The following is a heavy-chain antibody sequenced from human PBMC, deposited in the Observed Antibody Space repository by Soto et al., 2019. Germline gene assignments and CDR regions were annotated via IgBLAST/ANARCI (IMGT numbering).Heavy chain of an antibody. J-gene: IGHJ6*02. Sequence: GGPLRLSCAASGFTFYVYTMHCVRQVPGGGLEWVSLISWDGGSTYYADSVKGRFTISRDNSKNSLYLQMNSLRTDDTALYYCAKDVIAARPYYYVGLDVWGQGTTVTVSS. V-gene: IGHV3-43*01. D-gene: IGHD6-6*01. CDR1: GFTFYVYT. CDR3: AKDVIAARPYYYVGLDV. CDR2: ISWDGGST.